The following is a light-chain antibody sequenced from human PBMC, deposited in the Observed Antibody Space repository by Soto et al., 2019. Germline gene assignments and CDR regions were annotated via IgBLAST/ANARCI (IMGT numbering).Light chain of an antibody. V-gene: IGLV2-14*01. Sequence: SVLTQPASVSGSPGQSITISCTGTSSDVGAYDYVSWYQQHPGKAPKFMLYEVSNRPSGRSNRFSGSKSGNTASLTISGLQAEDEADYYCSSYTTSNTWVFGGGTKLTVL. CDR1: SSDVGAYDY. J-gene: IGLJ3*02. CDR2: EVS. CDR3: SSYTTSNTWV.